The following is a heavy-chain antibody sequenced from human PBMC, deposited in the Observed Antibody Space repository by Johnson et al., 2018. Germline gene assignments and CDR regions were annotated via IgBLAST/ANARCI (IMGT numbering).Heavy chain of an antibody. J-gene: IGHJ6*02. CDR2: IKQDGSEK. D-gene: IGHD3-10*01. V-gene: IGHV3-7*01. CDR3: AREGTSGGLSLWGEGYGMDV. CDR1: GFTFSSYW. Sequence: QLVESGGGLVQPGGSLRLSCAASGFTFSSYWMSWVRQAPGKGLEWVANIKQDGSEKYYVDSVKGRFTISRDNAKNSLYLKMTSLRAEDPAGYYCAREGTSGGLSLWGEGYGMDVGGQGTTVTVSS.